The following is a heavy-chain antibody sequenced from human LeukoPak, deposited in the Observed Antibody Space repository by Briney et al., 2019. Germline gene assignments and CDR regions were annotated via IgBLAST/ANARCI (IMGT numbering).Heavy chain of an antibody. CDR1: GGSFSGYY. D-gene: IGHD5-12*01. Sequence: PSETLSLTCAVYGGSFSGYYWSWIRQPPGKGLEWIGEINHSGSTNYNPSLKSRVTISVDTSKNQFSLKLSSVTAADTAVYYWARGEEWLRFFSYWGQGTLVTVSS. V-gene: IGHV4-34*01. J-gene: IGHJ4*02. CDR3: ARGEEWLRFFSY. CDR2: INHSGST.